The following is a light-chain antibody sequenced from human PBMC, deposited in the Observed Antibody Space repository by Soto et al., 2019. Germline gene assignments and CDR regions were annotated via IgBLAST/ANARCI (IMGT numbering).Light chain of an antibody. J-gene: IGKJ4*01. Sequence: DIQMTQSPSSLSASVGDKITITCRASQGISNYLAWYQQKPGKVPKLLIYAASTLQSGVPSRFSGSGSGTDFTLTISSLQPEDVETYYCEKYNSAPLTFGAGTKVEIX. CDR2: AAS. V-gene: IGKV1-27*01. CDR1: QGISNY. CDR3: EKYNSAPLT.